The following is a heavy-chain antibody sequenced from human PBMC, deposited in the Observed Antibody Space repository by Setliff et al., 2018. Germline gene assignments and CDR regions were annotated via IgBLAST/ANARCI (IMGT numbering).Heavy chain of an antibody. J-gene: IGHJ3*02. Sequence: GESLKISCKGSGYSFTTYWIGWVRQMPGKGLEWMGILKPGDSGIRYSPSFQGQVTISADKSISTAYLQWSSLKASDTAIYYCARLGGWLTSPETPGAFDIWGQGTMVTVSS. CDR3: ARLGGWLTSPETPGAFDI. V-gene: IGHV5-51*01. D-gene: IGHD3-16*01. CDR1: GYSFTTYW. CDR2: LKPGDSGI.